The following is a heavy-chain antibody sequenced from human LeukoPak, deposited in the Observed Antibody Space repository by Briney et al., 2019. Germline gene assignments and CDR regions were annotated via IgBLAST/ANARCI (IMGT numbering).Heavy chain of an antibody. Sequence: SETLPLTCTVSGGSISSSSYYWGWIRQPPGQGLEWIGSIYYSGSTYYNPSLKSRVTISVDTSKNQFSLKLSSVTAADTAVYYCASHYDFWSGSYFDYWGQGTLVTVSS. J-gene: IGHJ4*02. CDR1: GGSISSSSYY. CDR2: IYYSGST. CDR3: ASHYDFWSGSYFDY. V-gene: IGHV4-39*01. D-gene: IGHD3-3*01.